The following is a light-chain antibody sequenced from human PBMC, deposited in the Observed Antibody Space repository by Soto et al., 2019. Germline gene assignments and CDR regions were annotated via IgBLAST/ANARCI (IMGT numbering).Light chain of an antibody. Sequence: QSALTQPASVSGSPGQSITISCTGTSSDVGGYNYVSWYQQHPGKAPKLMLYEVSNRPSGVSNRFSGSKSGNTASLTISRLQAEDEAEYYCSSYTSSSLYVFGTGTKLTVL. J-gene: IGLJ1*01. CDR3: SSYTSSSLYV. V-gene: IGLV2-14*01. CDR2: EVS. CDR1: SSDVGGYNY.